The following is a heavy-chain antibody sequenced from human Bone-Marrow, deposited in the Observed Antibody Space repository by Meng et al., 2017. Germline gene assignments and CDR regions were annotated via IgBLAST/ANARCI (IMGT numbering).Heavy chain of an antibody. J-gene: IGHJ3*02. CDR3: ARERASGSYYEGLAFDI. V-gene: IGHV1-69*13. D-gene: IGHD1-26*01. CDR2: IIPIFGTA. CDR1: GGTFSSYA. Sequence: SVKVSCKASGGTFSSYAISWVRQAPGQGLEWMGGIIPIFGTANYAQKFQGRVTITADESTSTAYMELSSLRSEDTAVYYCARERASGSYYEGLAFDIWGQGTMVTVSS.